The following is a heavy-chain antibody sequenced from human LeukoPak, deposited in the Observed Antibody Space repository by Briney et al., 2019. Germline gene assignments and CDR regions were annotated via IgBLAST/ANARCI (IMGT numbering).Heavy chain of an antibody. V-gene: IGHV5-51*01. CDR1: GYIFTNYW. Sequence: GESLKISCKGSGYIFTNYWIGWVRQMPGKGLEWMGIIYLGDSDTRYSPSFQGQVTISADKSISTAYLQWSSLKASDTAMYYCAISLRIAVAGTYFDYWGQGTLVTVSS. J-gene: IGHJ4*02. CDR3: AISLRIAVAGTYFDY. CDR2: IYLGDSDT. D-gene: IGHD6-19*01.